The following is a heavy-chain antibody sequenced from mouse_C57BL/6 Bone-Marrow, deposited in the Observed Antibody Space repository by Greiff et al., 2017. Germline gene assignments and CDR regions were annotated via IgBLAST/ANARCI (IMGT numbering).Heavy chain of an antibody. J-gene: IGHJ2*01. CDR2: INPSSGYT. CDR1: GYTFTSYW. CDR3: ASRGDYYDN. Sequence: QVQLQQSGAELALPGASVTLSCKASGYTFTSYWMNWVKQRPGQGLEWIGYINPSSGYTKYNQKFKDKATLTADKSSSTANMQLSRLTYEDSAIYDCASRGDYYDNWGQGTTLSVTS. V-gene: IGHV1-7*01.